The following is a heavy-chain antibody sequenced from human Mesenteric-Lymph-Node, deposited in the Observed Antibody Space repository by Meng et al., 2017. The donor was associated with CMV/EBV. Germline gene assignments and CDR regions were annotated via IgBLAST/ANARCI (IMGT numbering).Heavy chain of an antibody. CDR3: ARHGYLGYCNPSSCYIDY. D-gene: IGHD2-15*01. CDR2: INHSGST. J-gene: IGHJ4*02. Sequence: SETLSLTCAVYGGSFSGYYWSWIRQPPGKGLEWIGEINHSGSTNYNPSLKNRVTISLDMSKNQFSLKLSSVTAGDTAVYYCARHGYLGYCNPSSCYIDYWGQGTLVTVSS. V-gene: IGHV4-34*01. CDR1: GGSFSGYY.